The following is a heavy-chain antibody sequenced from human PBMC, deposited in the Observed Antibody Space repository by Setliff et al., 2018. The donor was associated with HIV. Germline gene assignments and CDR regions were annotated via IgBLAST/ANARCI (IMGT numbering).Heavy chain of an antibody. Sequence: GGSLRLSCEASGFTFNNYAMYWVRQAPGKGLEWVAVISFDGSHETYADSVRGRFSISRDNSKNTLYLQMDSLRPEDTGFYYCAKDPFTSSWYGFDYWGQGALVTVSS. J-gene: IGHJ4*02. CDR1: GFTFNNYA. V-gene: IGHV3-30*04. D-gene: IGHD6-13*01. CDR2: ISFDGSHE. CDR3: AKDPFTSSWYGFDY.